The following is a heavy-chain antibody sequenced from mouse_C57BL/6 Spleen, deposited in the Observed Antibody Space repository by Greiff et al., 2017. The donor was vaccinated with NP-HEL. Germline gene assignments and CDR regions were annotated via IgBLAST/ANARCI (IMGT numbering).Heavy chain of an antibody. V-gene: IGHV5-16*01. CDR3: ARMTVGFAY. CDR2: INYDGSST. J-gene: IGHJ3*01. D-gene: IGHD1-1*01. CDR1: GFTFSDYY. Sequence: EVQVVESEGGLVQPGSSMKLSCTASGFTFSDYYMAWVRQVPEKGLEWVANINYDGSSTYYLDSLKSRFIISRDNAKNILYLQMSSLKSEDTATYYCARMTVGFAYWGQGTLVTVSA.